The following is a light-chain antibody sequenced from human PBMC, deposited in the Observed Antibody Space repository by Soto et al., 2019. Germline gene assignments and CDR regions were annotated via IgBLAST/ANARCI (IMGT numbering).Light chain of an antibody. CDR3: QQLNRYPYT. CDR2: VAS. V-gene: IGKV1D-12*01. Sequence: DIQMTQSPSSVSPPLGDRVTLTCRASQDVRSWLVWYQKKAGKYPKILIYVASILQSGVPSRFSGSGSGTQFNLTVSRLQTEDFATYDCQQLNRYPYTFGQGTKVDIK. CDR1: QDVRSW. J-gene: IGKJ2*01.